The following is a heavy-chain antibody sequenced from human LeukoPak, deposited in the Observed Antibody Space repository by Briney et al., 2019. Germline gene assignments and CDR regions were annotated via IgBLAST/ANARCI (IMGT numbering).Heavy chain of an antibody. V-gene: IGHV3-13*01. J-gene: IGHJ4*02. CDR3: TRGSPHGFDY. CDR1: GFTFSSYD. Sequence: GGSLRLSCAASGFTFSSYDFHWVRQGTGKGLEWVSSIGTGGNTYYLASMKGRFTISRDNAKDSLYLQMNNLRVEDTALYYCTRGSPHGFDYWGQGTLVTVSS. CDR2: IGTGGNT.